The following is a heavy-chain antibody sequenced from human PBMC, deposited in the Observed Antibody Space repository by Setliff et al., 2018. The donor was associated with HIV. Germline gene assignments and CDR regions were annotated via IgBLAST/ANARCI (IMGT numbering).Heavy chain of an antibody. CDR3: ARVQMAYAAFDV. Sequence: SETLSLTCTVSGGSISSYYWSWIRQPAGKGLEWIGRIYTSGSTNYNPSLKSRVTLSVDTSKHQFSLRLSSVTAADTAVYYCARVQMAYAAFDVWGQGTMVTVSS. CDR2: IYTSGST. V-gene: IGHV4-4*07. D-gene: IGHD4-17*01. CDR1: GGSISSYY. J-gene: IGHJ3*01.